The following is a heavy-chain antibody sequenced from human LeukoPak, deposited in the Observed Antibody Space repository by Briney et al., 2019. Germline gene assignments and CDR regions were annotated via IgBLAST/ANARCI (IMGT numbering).Heavy chain of an antibody. V-gene: IGHV1-8*01. J-gene: IGHJ5*02. CDR3: AREGGIFGVVINWFDP. D-gene: IGHD3-3*01. Sequence: ASVKVSCKASGYTFTSYDINWVRQATGQGLEWMGWMNPNSGNTGYAQKFQGRVTMTRNTSISTAYRELSSLRSEDTAVYYCAREGGIFGVVINWFDPWGQGTLVTVSS. CDR1: GYTFTSYD. CDR2: MNPNSGNT.